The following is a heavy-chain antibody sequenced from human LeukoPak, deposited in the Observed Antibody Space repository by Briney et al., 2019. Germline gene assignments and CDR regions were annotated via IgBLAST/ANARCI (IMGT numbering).Heavy chain of an antibody. V-gene: IGHV3-7*01. CDR2: IKQDGSKK. D-gene: IGHD3-22*01. CDR3: ARVRFYYDSSGYNFFDY. Sequence: GGSLSLSCAASGLTFSSYWMSWVRQAPGKGLEWVAKIKQDGSKKYYVYSVKGRFTISRDNAKNSLYLQMNSLRAEDTAVYYCARVRFYYDSSGYNFFDYWGQGTLVTVSS. J-gene: IGHJ4*02. CDR1: GLTFSSYW.